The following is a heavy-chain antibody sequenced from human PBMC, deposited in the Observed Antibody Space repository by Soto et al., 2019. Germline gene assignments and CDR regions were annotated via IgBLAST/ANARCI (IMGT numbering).Heavy chain of an antibody. V-gene: IGHV3-30*03. CDR3: ATGLPGYYDSSGYYPADYYYGMDV. D-gene: IGHD3-22*01. CDR2: ISYDGSNK. J-gene: IGHJ6*02. Sequence: QVQLVESGGGVVQPGRSLRLSCAASGFTFSSYGMHWVRQAPGKGLEWVAVISYDGSNKYYADSVKGRFTISRDNSKNTLYLQMNSLRAEDTVVYYCATGLPGYYDSSGYYPADYYYGMDVWGQGTTVTVSS. CDR1: GFTFSSYG.